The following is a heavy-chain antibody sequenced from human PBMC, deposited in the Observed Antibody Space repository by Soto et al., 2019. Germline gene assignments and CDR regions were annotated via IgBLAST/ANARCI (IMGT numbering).Heavy chain of an antibody. Sequence: PSATLSLTYTFSGGSILSYYWSWIRQPPGQGLEWIGFINFSGDTAYNPSLKSRVTISLDTSKNQFSLKLNSVPAADTAVYYCAIKAQHGGSTGVDWGQ. J-gene: IGHJ1*01. CDR1: GGSILSYY. D-gene: IGHD2-21*01. V-gene: IGHV4-59*01. CDR3: AIKAQHGGSTGVD. CDR2: INFSGDT.